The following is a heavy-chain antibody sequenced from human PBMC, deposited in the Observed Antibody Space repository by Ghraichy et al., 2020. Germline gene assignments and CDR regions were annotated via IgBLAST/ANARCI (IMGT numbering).Heavy chain of an antibody. CDR3: TRAYYYGMDV. CDR1: GFTFSSYW. Sequence: LSLTCAASGFTFSSYWMHWVRQAPGKGLVWVSRINSDGSTTAFADSVKGQFTISRDNAKNTLYLQMNSLRAEDTAVYYCTRAYYYGMDVWGQGTTVTVSS. J-gene: IGHJ6*02. V-gene: IGHV3-74*01. CDR2: INSDGSTT.